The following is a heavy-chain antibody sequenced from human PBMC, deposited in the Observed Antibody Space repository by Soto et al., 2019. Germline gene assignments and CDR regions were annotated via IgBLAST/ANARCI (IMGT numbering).Heavy chain of an antibody. Sequence: PSETLSLTCAVSGYSITTGYYWGWVRRPPGKGLDWIGSVYHSGRTSYNPSLESRVTISVDTSKNQFSLRLSSVTAADTAVYYCARGVNYYDSSGFYSRDYWGQGILVTVSS. CDR2: VYHSGRT. CDR1: GYSITTGYY. CDR3: ARGVNYYDSSGFYSRDY. D-gene: IGHD3-22*01. V-gene: IGHV4-38-2*01. J-gene: IGHJ4*02.